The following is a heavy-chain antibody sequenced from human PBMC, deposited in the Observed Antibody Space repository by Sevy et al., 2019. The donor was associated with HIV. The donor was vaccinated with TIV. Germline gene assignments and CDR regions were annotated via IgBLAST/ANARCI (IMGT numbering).Heavy chain of an antibody. Sequence: GESLKISCAASGFSFSSYWMHWVRQASGKGLVWVSRTNSDGSDTTYADSVKGRFTISRDNAKNTLFLQMNSLRAEDTAVYYCVRSLFGGAFDYWGQGTLVTVSS. D-gene: IGHD3-16*01. J-gene: IGHJ4*02. CDR2: TNSDGSDT. CDR1: GFSFSSYW. CDR3: VRSLFGGAFDY. V-gene: IGHV3-74*01.